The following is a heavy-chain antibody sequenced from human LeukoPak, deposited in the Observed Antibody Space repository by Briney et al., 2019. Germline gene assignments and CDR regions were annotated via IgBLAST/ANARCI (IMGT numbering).Heavy chain of an antibody. CDR3: ARANYDSSGYQDPFDY. J-gene: IGHJ4*02. V-gene: IGHV3-30-3*01. CDR2: ISYDGSNK. CDR1: GFTFSSYA. D-gene: IGHD3-22*01. Sequence: GGSLRLSCAASGFTFSSYAMHWVRQAPGKGLEWVAVISYDGSNKYYADSVKGRFTISRDNSKNTLYLQMNSLRAGDTAVYYCARANYDSSGYQDPFDYWGQGTLVTVSS.